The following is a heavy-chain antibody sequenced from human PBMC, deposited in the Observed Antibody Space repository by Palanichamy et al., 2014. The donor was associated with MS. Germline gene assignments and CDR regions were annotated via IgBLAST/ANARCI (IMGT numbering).Heavy chain of an antibody. CDR2: MKNDGSEK. CDR3: ARDIFSTYDY. V-gene: IGHV3-7*04. CDR1: GFTFSNYW. D-gene: IGHD4-11*01. Sequence: LVESGGGLVQPGGSLRLSCAASGFTFSNYWMTWVRQAPGKGLEWVANMKNDGSEKYYVDSVKGRFIISRDNAKNSLYLQMNGLRVEDTAVYYCARDIFSTYDYWGQGTLVTVSS. J-gene: IGHJ4*02.